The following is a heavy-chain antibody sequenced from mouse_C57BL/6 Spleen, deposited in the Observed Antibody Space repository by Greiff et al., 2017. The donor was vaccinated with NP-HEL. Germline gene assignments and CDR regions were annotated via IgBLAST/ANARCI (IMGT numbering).Heavy chain of an antibody. Sequence: VQLQQSGPELVKPGASVKISCKASGYSFTSYYIHWVKQRPGQGLEWIGWIYPGSGNTKYNEKFKGKATLTADTSSSTAYMQLSSLTSEDSAVYYCARYYYGSSSPWFAYWGQGTLVTVSA. D-gene: IGHD1-1*01. J-gene: IGHJ3*01. CDR3: ARYYYGSSSPWFAY. CDR2: IYPGSGNT. V-gene: IGHV1-66*01. CDR1: GYSFTSYY.